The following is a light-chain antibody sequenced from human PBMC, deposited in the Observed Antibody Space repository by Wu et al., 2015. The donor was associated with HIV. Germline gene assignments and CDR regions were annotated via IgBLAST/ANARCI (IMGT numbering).Light chain of an antibody. Sequence: SLSPGERATLSCRASQSVSSYLAWYQQKPGQAPRLLIYGASTRATGIPARFSGSGSGTEFTLIISSLQSEDFAIYYCQQYSNWWTFGQGTKVEMK. CDR3: QQYSNWWT. CDR1: QSVSSY. V-gene: IGKV3-15*01. J-gene: IGKJ1*01. CDR2: GAS.